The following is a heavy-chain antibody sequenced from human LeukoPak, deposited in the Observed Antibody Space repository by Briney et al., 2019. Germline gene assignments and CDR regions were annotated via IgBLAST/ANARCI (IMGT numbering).Heavy chain of an antibody. CDR2: IRYDESQK. J-gene: IGHJ4*02. CDR1: GFTLEGFG. D-gene: IGHD1-26*01. V-gene: IGHV3-30*02. Sequence: GGSLRLSCAASGFTLEGFGMHWVRQAPGKGLEWVEFIRYDESQKLYIDSVKGRFSISRDTSKNVLYLQMNSLRAGDTAVYFCAKCYYDGRDSAFGDWGQGTPVTVSS. CDR3: AKCYYDGRDSAFGD.